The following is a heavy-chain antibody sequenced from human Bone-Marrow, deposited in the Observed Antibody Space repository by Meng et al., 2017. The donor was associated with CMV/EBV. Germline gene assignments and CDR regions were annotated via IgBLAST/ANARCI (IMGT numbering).Heavy chain of an antibody. V-gene: IGHV3-33*06. D-gene: IGHD3-10*01. Sequence: GFTFSSYGMNWVRQAPGKGLEWVAVIWNDGSNKYYADSVKGRFTISRDNSKNTLYLQMNSLRAEDTAVYYCAKDAWYGSGSYYYFDYWGQGTLVTVSS. CDR3: AKDAWYGSGSYYYFDY. CDR1: GFTFSSYG. CDR2: IWNDGSNK. J-gene: IGHJ4*02.